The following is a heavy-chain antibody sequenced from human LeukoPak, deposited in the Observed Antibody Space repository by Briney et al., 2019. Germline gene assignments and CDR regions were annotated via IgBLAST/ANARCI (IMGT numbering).Heavy chain of an antibody. Sequence: SETLSLTCTVSGGSISSYYWSWIRQPAGKGLEWIGRIYTSGSTNYNPSLKSRVTMSVDTSKNQFSLKLSSVTAADTAVYYCARDGYGYTYGPFDCWGQGTLVTVSS. D-gene: IGHD5-18*01. CDR1: GGSISSYY. CDR3: ARDGYGYTYGPFDC. CDR2: IYTSGST. J-gene: IGHJ4*02. V-gene: IGHV4-4*07.